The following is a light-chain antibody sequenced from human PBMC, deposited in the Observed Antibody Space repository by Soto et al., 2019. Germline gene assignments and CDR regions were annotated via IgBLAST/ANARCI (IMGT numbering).Light chain of an antibody. V-gene: IGKV3-15*01. CDR2: GAS. CDR3: QQYNNWPLT. J-gene: IGKJ4*01. CDR1: QSVSSN. Sequence: EIVMTQSPATLSVSPGERATLSCRASQSVSSNLAWYQQKPGQAPRLLSYGASTRATGIPARFSGSGSGTEFTLTISSLQSEDVAVYYCQQYNNWPLTFGGGTKVEIK.